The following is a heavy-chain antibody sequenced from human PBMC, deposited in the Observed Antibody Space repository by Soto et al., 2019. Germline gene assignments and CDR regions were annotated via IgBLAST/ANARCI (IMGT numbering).Heavy chain of an antibody. D-gene: IGHD3-3*01. CDR1: GFTFSSYW. Sequence: GGSLRLSCAASGFTFSSYWMHWVRQAPGKGLVWVSRINSDGSSTSYADSVKGRFTISRDNAKNSLYLQMNSLRAEDTAVYYCARDRYSYYDFWSGSLPYYYYGRDVWGQGTTVTVSS. J-gene: IGHJ6*02. V-gene: IGHV3-74*01. CDR2: INSDGSST. CDR3: ARDRYSYYDFWSGSLPYYYYGRDV.